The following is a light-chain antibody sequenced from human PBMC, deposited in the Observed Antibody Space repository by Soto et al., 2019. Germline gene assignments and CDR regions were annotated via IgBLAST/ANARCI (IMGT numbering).Light chain of an antibody. CDR1: SSNIGSNT. V-gene: IGLV1-44*01. Sequence: QSVLTQPPSASGTPGQRVTISCSGSSSNIGSNTVNWYQQLPETAPKLLIYSNNQRPSGVPDRFSGSKSGTSASPAISGLQSEDEADYYCAAWDDSLNGVVFGGGTQLTVL. CDR2: SNN. J-gene: IGLJ2*01. CDR3: AAWDDSLNGVV.